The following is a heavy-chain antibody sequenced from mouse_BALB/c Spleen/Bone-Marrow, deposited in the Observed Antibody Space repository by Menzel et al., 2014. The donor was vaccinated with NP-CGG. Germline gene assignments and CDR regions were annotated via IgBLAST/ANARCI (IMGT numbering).Heavy chain of an antibody. J-gene: IGHJ2*01. D-gene: IGHD5-1-1*01. V-gene: IGHV1-69*02. CDR2: IYPSDNYT. Sequence: QVQLQQPGAELVRPGASVKLSCKASGYTFTSYWINWVKQRPGQGLEWIGNIYPSDNYTKYNQKFKDKATLTVDKSSSTAYKQSSSTTYEDSAVYYCTRKYACFDYWGQGTTLTVSS. CDR1: GYTFTSYW. CDR3: TRKYACFDY.